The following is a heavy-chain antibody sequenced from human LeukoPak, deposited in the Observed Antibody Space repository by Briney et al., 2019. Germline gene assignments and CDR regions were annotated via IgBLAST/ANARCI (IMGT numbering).Heavy chain of an antibody. CDR3: ARVSAQYSSALGIYYYYYMDV. J-gene: IGHJ6*03. CDR1: GFSVSGVYY. CDR2: IYRSGST. V-gene: IGHV4-38-2*02. Sequence: SQTLSLTCTVSGFSVSGVYYWGWIRQPPGKGLEWIGSIYRSGSTYYNPSLKSRVTISVDTSKNQLSLKLTSVTAADTAVYYCARVSAQYSSALGIYYYYYMDVWGKGTTVTVSS. D-gene: IGHD6-19*01.